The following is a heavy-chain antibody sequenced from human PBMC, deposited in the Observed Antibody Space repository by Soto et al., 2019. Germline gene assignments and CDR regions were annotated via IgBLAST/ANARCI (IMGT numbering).Heavy chain of an antibody. CDR1: GGSISSGDYY. Sequence: SETLSLTCTVSGGSISSGDYYWSWIRQPPGKGLEWIGYIYYSGITYYNPSLKSRVTISVDTSKNQFSLKLTSVTAADTAVYYCARDKITGLFDYWGQGTLVTVS. CDR2: IYYSGIT. D-gene: IGHD2-8*02. V-gene: IGHV4-30-4*01. CDR3: ARDKITGLFDY. J-gene: IGHJ4*02.